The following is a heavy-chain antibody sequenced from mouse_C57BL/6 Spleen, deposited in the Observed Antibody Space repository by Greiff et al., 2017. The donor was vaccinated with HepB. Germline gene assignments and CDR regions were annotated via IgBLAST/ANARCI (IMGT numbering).Heavy chain of an antibody. D-gene: IGHD1-1*01. CDR1: GYTFTSYW. J-gene: IGHJ1*03. Sequence: VQLQQPGAELVKPGASVKMSCKASGYTFTSYWITWVKQRPGQGLEWIGDIYPGSGSTNYNEKFKSKATLTVDTSSSTAYMQLSSLTSEDSAVYYCARYGSSYGYFDVWGTGTTVTVSS. CDR2: IYPGSGST. V-gene: IGHV1-55*01. CDR3: ARYGSSYGYFDV.